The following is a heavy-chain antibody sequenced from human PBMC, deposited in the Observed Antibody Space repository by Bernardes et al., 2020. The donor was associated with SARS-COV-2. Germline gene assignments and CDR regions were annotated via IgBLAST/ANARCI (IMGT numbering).Heavy chain of an antibody. J-gene: IGHJ4*02. V-gene: IGHV3-23*01. D-gene: IGHD6-19*01. CDR3: VKQRSGWSRGYLDY. Sequence: GGSLRLSCAASGFTFSIYAMSWVRQAPGKGLEWVSAMSSGGRSTFYADSVKGRFTISRDNSNNTLYLQMNSLRADDTAMYYCVKQRSGWSRGYLDYWGQGTLVTVS. CDR2: MSSGGRST. CDR1: GFTFSIYA.